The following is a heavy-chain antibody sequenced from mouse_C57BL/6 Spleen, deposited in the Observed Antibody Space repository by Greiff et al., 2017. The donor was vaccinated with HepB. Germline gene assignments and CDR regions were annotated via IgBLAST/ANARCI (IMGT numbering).Heavy chain of an antibody. J-gene: IGHJ1*03. CDR2: IWTGGGT. V-gene: IGHV2-9-1*01. CDR3: ARNLGYYGSSHWYFDV. CDR1: GFSLTSYA. Sequence: QVQLQQSGPGLVAPSQSLSITCTVSGFSLTSYAISWVRQPPGKGLEWLGVIWTGGGTNYNSALKSRLSISKDNSKSQVFLKMNSLQTDDTARYYCARNLGYYGSSHWYFDVWGTRTTVTVSS. D-gene: IGHD1-1*01.